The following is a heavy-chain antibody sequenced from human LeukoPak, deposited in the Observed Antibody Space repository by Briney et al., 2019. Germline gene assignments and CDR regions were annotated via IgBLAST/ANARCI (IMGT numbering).Heavy chain of an antibody. J-gene: IGHJ4*02. V-gene: IGHV3-30*04. CDR1: GFTFNSYA. CDR3: ARGLHYDILTGYLQFDY. D-gene: IGHD3-9*01. Sequence: GGSLRLSCAASGFTFNSYAMHWVRQAPGKGLEWVAVISYDGSNKYYADSVKGRFTISRDNSKNTLYLQMNSPRAEDTAVYYCARGLHYDILTGYLQFDYWGQGTLVTVSS. CDR2: ISYDGSNK.